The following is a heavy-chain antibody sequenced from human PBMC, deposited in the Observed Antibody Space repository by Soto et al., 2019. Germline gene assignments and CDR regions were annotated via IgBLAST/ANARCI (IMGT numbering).Heavy chain of an antibody. V-gene: IGHV1-3*01. Sequence: ASVKVSCKASGYTFTSYAMHWVRQAPGQRLEWMGWINAGNGNTKYSQKFQGRVTITRDTSASTAYMELSSLRSEDTAVYYCARDYLAASYYDSSGYPDYWGQGTLVTVSS. D-gene: IGHD3-22*01. J-gene: IGHJ4*02. CDR3: ARDYLAASYYDSSGYPDY. CDR2: INAGNGNT. CDR1: GYTFTSYA.